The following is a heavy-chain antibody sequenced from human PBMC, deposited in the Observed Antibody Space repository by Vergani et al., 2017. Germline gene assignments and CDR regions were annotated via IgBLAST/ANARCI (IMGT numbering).Heavy chain of an antibody. Sequence: QLHLQESGPRLVKPSETLSLTCTVSGGSISSNFYYWGWIRQSPEKGLEWIGSISSSGSTYNNPSLQSRVTISIDTSKNRVSLKLSSVTTADTALYYFAKPVGPSAIMYGYNMWGQDAMVTVSS. V-gene: IGHV4-39*01. CDR2: ISSSGST. CDR3: AKPVGPSAIMYGYNM. J-gene: IGHJ3*02. D-gene: IGHD3-16*01. CDR1: GGSISSNFYY.